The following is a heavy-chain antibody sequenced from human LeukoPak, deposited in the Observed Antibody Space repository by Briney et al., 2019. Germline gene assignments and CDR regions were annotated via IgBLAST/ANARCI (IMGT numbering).Heavy chain of an antibody. J-gene: IGHJ4*02. D-gene: IGHD3-10*01. CDR3: ASFTYGSGCYY. Sequence: GGSLRLSCAASGFTFSSYAMHWVRQAPGRGGEYVSAISSNGGSTYYANSVKGRFTISRDNSKNTLYLQMGSRRAEAMAVYYCASFTYGSGCYYWGQGTLVTVSS. CDR1: GFTFSSYA. CDR2: ISSNGGST. V-gene: IGHV3-64*01.